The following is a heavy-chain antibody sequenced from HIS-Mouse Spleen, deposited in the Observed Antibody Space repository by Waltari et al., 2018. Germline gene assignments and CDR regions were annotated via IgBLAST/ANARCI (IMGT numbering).Heavy chain of an antibody. J-gene: IGHJ3*02. D-gene: IGHD4-17*01. CDR3: ARVPGDYSGAFDI. Sequence: QLQLQESGPGLVKPSETLSLTCTVSCGSISSSSYYWGWIRQPPGKGLEWIGSIYYSGSTYYNPSLKSRVTISVDTSKNQFSLKLSSVTAADTAVYYCARVPGDYSGAFDIWGQGTMVTVSS. V-gene: IGHV4-39*07. CDR2: IYYSGST. CDR1: CGSISSSSYY.